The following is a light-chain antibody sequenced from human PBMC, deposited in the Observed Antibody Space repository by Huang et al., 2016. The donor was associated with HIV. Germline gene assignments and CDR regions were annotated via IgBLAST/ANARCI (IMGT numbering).Light chain of an antibody. CDR2: GAS. Sequence: EIEMTQSPAILSVSPGERATLSCRASQSVNSDLAWYRQKPGQAPRRLIYGASTRAIGIPAKFNGTGSGTEFSLSISNLQSDDFGVYYCQQYNDWPPLTFGGGTKVEI. J-gene: IGKJ4*01. V-gene: IGKV3-15*01. CDR3: QQYNDWPPLT. CDR1: QSVNSD.